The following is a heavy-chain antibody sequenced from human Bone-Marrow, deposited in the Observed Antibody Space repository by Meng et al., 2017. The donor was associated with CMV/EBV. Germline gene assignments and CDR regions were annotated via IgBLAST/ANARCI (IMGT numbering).Heavy chain of an antibody. V-gene: IGHV3-21*01. D-gene: IGHD2/OR15-2a*01. J-gene: IGHJ6*02. Sequence: GESLKISCAASRFTFSGYNMNWVRQAPGKGLEWVSSISSSSGYISYADSVKGRFTISRDNAKNSLYLQMNSLRAEDTAVYYCARGSQYCDSTRFYLGKMDVWGQGTTVTVSS. CDR2: ISSSSGYI. CDR1: RFTFSGYN. CDR3: ARGSQYCDSTRFYLGKMDV.